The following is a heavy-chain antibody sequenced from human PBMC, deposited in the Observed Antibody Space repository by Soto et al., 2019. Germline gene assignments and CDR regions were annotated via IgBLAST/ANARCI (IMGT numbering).Heavy chain of an antibody. CDR1: GYSFSVVG. V-gene: IGHV1-18*04. J-gene: IGHJ4*02. CDR2: ISGKNGNT. Sequence: SLKGYCQGSGYSFSVVGIAWVRQAPGQGLEWMGWISGKNGNTNYAQKVQGRVTLTADTATSTAYMEMRALTSDDTATYYCARSDYYEDTGTFEYWGQGTPVTVSS. CDR3: ARSDYYEDTGTFEY. D-gene: IGHD4-17*01.